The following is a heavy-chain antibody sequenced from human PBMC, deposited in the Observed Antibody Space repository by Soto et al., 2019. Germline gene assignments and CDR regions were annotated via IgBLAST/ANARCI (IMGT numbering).Heavy chain of an antibody. D-gene: IGHD2-2*01. CDR3: ARHIVVVPAAIWMDYYYGMDV. V-gene: IGHV4-34*01. Sequence: QVQLQQWGAGLLKPSETLSLTCAVYGGSFSGYYWSWIRQPPGKGLEWIGEINHSGSTNYNPSLKSRVTISVDTCKNQFSLKLSSVTAADTAVYYCARHIVVVPAAIWMDYYYGMDVWGQGTTVTVSS. CDR2: INHSGST. CDR1: GGSFSGYY. J-gene: IGHJ6*02.